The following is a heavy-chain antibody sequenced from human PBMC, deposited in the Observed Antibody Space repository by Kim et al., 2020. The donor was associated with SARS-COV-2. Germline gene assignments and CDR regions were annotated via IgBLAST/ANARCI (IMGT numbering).Heavy chain of an antibody. Sequence: ASVKVSCKASGYTFTGYYMHWVRQAPGQGLEWMGWINPNSGDTNYAQKFQGRVTMTRDTSISTAYMELSRLRSDDTAVYYCATNYVWGSYRRNTFDYWGQGTLVTVSS. CDR1: GYTFTGYY. J-gene: IGHJ4*02. CDR2: INPNSGDT. V-gene: IGHV1-2*02. CDR3: ATNYVWGSYRRNTFDY. D-gene: IGHD3-16*02.